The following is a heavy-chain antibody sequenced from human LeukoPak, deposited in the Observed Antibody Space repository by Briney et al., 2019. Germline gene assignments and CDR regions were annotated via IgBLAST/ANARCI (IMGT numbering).Heavy chain of an antibody. CDR1: GFTFSSYA. Sequence: GGSLRLSCAASGFTFSSYAMSWVRQAPGKGLEWVSAISGSGGSTYYADSVKGRFTISRDNSKNTLYLQMNSLRAEDTAVYYCAGGGSGSWFGYWGQGTLVTVSS. V-gene: IGHV3-23*01. CDR3: AGGGSGSWFGY. CDR2: ISGSGGST. D-gene: IGHD3-10*01. J-gene: IGHJ4*02.